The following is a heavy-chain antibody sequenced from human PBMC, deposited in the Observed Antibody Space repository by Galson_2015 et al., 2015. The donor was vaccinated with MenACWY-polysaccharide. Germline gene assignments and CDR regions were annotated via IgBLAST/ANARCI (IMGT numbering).Heavy chain of an antibody. V-gene: IGHV5-51*01. CDR2: IYPGDSEV. Sequence: QSGAEVKKPGESLKISCKGSGYRFSTYWIGWVRQMPGKGLEWMGIIYPGDSEVRSSPSFQGQVTFSVDKSINTAYLQWSSLKAADTAVYYCARVGYSGYDSRLEHWGQGTLVAVSS. D-gene: IGHD5-12*01. CDR1: GYRFSTYW. CDR3: ARVGYSGYDSRLEH. J-gene: IGHJ4*02.